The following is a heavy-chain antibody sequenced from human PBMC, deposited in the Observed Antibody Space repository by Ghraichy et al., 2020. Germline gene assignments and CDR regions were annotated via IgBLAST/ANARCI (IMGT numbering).Heavy chain of an antibody. D-gene: IGHD2-2*02. CDR2: FDPEDGET. Sequence: ASVKVSCKVSGYTLTELSMHWVRQAPGKGLEWMGGFDPEDGETIYAQKFQGRVTMTEDTSTDTAYMELSSLRSEDTAVYYCATAFLVVVPAAIRLGGGMDVWGQGTTVTVSS. CDR1: GYTLTELS. J-gene: IGHJ6*02. V-gene: IGHV1-24*01. CDR3: ATAFLVVVPAAIRLGGGMDV.